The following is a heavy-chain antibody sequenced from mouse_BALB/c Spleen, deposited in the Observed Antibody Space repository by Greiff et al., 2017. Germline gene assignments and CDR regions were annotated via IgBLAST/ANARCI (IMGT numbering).Heavy chain of an antibody. J-gene: IGHJ2*01. CDR2: ISSGSSTI. V-gene: IGHV5-17*02. Sequence: EVKLVESGGGLVQPGGSRKLSCAASGFTFSSFGMHWVRQAPEKGLEWVAYISSGSSTIYYADTVKGRFTISRDNPKNTLFLQMTSLRSEDTAMYYCARSYNDGSSPVCFDYWGQGTTLTVSS. CDR3: ARSYNDGSSPVCFDY. D-gene: IGHD1-1*01. CDR1: GFTFSSFG.